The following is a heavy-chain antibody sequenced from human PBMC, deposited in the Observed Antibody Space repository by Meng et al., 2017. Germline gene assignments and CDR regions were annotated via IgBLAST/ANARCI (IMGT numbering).Heavy chain of an antibody. CDR2: IRSKAYGGTT. D-gene: IGHD4-17*01. CDR3: TRDTVTTYYYYGMDA. Sequence: GGSLRLSCTASGFTFGDYAMSWVRQAPGKGLEWVGFIRSKAYGGTTEYAASVKGRFTISRDDSKSIAYLQMNSLKTEDTAVYYCTRDTVTTYYYYGMDAWGQGTTVTVSS. J-gene: IGHJ6*02. CDR1: GFTFGDYA. V-gene: IGHV3-49*04.